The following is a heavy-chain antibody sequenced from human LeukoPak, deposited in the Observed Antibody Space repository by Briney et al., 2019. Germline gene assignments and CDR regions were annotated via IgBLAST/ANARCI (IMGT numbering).Heavy chain of an antibody. CDR3: ARELRSETYRSYYFDY. V-gene: IGHV3-53*01. CDR1: GFTFSSYV. CDR2: IYGGGST. J-gene: IGHJ4*02. Sequence: GGSLRLSCVVSGFTFSSYVMRWVRQAPGKGLEWVSIIYGGGSTYYADSVKGRFTISRDNSKNTLYLQMNSLRAEDTAVYYCARELRSETYRSYYFDYWGQGTLVTVSS.